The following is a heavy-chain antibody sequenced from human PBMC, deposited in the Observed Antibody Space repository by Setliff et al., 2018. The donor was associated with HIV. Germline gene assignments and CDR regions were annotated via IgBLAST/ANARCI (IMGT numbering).Heavy chain of an antibody. V-gene: IGHV3-7*03. Sequence: PGESLKISCIASGFSFNNYYMSWVRQAPGKGLEWVANINSDGTEKHYADSVRGRFTISRDNSNNSVYLQMTSLRAEDTAVYYCARDDSNGNTDAFDIWGQGTTVTVSS. D-gene: IGHD5-18*01. CDR1: GFSFNNYY. CDR2: INSDGTEK. J-gene: IGHJ3*02. CDR3: ARDDSNGNTDAFDI.